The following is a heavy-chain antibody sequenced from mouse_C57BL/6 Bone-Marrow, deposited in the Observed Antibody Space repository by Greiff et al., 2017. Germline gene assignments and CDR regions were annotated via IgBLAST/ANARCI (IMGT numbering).Heavy chain of an antibody. Sequence: VQLQQSGPELVKPGASVKKSCKASGYTFTDYYMNWVKQSHGKSLEWIGDINPNNGGTSYNQKFKGKATLTVDKSSSTAYMELRSLTSEDSAVYYCARTIMDYWGQGTSVTVSS. V-gene: IGHV1-26*01. J-gene: IGHJ4*01. CDR1: GYTFTDYY. CDR3: ARTIMDY. CDR2: INPNNGGT.